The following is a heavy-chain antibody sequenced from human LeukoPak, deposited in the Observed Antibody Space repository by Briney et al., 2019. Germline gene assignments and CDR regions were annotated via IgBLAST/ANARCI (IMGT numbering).Heavy chain of an antibody. D-gene: IGHD3-22*01. CDR3: ARVVHYYDSRPLDY. CDR2: ISAYNGNT. V-gene: IGHV1-18*01. J-gene: IGHJ4*02. CDR1: GYTFTSYG. Sequence: ASVKVSCKASGYTFTSYGISWVRQAPGQGLEWMGWISAYNGNTNYAQKLQGRDTMTTDTSTSTAYMELRSLRSDDTAVYYCARVVHYYDSRPLDYWGQGTLVTVSS.